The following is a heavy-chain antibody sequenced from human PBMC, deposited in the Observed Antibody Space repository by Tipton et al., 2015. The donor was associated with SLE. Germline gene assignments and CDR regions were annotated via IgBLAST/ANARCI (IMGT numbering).Heavy chain of an antibody. CDR2: INHSGST. D-gene: IGHD4/OR15-4a*01. CDR1: GGSFSGYY. J-gene: IGHJ4*02. CDR3: ASQAGCYHWD. V-gene: IGHV4-34*01. Sequence: TLSLTCAVYGGSFSGYYWSWIRQPPGKGLEWIGEINHSGSTNYNPSLKTRVTISVDTSKNQFSLKLRSVTAADTAVYYCASQAGCYHWDWGQGTRVTVSS.